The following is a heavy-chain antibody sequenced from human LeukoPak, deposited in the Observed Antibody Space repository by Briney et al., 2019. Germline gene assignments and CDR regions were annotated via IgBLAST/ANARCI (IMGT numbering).Heavy chain of an antibody. Sequence: GASVKVSCKASGYTFTGYYMHWVRQAPGQGLEWMGWINPNSGGTNYAQKFQGWVTMTRDTSISTAYMELSRLRSDDTAVYYCARVGSGWYEGGFDPWGQGTLVTVSS. D-gene: IGHD6-19*01. CDR3: ARVGSGWYEGGFDP. CDR1: GYTFTGYY. J-gene: IGHJ5*02. CDR2: INPNSGGT. V-gene: IGHV1-2*04.